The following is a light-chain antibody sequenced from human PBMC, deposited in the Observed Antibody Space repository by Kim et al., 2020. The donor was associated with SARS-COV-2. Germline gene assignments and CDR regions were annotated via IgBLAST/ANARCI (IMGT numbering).Light chain of an antibody. CDR1: SSDVGSYNY. Sequence: QSALTQPPSASGSPGQTVTISCTGTSSDVGSYNYVSWYQQHPGKAPKLMIYDVSKRPSGVPDRFSGSKSGNTASLTVSGLQAEDDADYYCGSYAGINPWVFGGGTQLTVL. CDR2: DVS. CDR3: GSYAGINPWV. V-gene: IGLV2-8*01. J-gene: IGLJ3*02.